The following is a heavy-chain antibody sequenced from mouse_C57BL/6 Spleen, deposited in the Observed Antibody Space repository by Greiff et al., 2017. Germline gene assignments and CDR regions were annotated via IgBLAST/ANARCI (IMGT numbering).Heavy chain of an antibody. J-gene: IGHJ4*01. CDR2: IDPSDSYT. V-gene: IGHV1-59*01. Sequence: QVQLQQSGAELVRPGTSVKLSCKASGYTFTSYWMHWVKQRPGQGLEWIGVIDPSDSYTNYNQKFKGKATLTVDTSSSTAYMQLSSLTSDDSAVYYCARGGAMDYWGQGTSVTVSS. CDR1: GYTFTSYW. CDR3: ARGGAMDY.